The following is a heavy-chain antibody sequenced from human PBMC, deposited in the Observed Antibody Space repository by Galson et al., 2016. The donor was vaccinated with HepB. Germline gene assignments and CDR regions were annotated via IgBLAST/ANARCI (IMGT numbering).Heavy chain of an antibody. CDR2: INSYGSDT. V-gene: IGHV3-74*01. D-gene: IGHD4-17*01. J-gene: IGHJ6*02. Sequence: SLRLSCAASGLSFSNYWMHWVRQAPGKGLAWVSRINSYGSDTNYANSVKGRFTISRDNAKNTLYLQMESLRAEDTAVYYCARPRGSLTTAWGMDVWGQGTTVTVSS. CDR3: ARPRGSLTTAWGMDV. CDR1: GLSFSNYW.